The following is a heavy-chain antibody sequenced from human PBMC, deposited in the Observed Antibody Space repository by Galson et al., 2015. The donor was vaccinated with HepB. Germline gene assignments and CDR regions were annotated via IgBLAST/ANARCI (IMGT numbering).Heavy chain of an antibody. J-gene: IGHJ4*02. V-gene: IGHV3-48*02. CDR2: ISISSSTI. D-gene: IGHD5-18*01. Sequence: SLRLSCAASGFTFSSSIMNWVRQAPGKGLEWASYISISSSTIYYADSVKGRFTIPRDNAKNSLYLQMNSLRDDDTAVYYCATVRGYSYGYDYWGQGTLVTVSS. CDR3: ATVRGYSYGYDY. CDR1: GFTFSSSI.